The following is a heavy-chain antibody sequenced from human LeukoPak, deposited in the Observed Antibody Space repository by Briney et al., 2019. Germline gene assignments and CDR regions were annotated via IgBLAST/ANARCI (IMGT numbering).Heavy chain of an antibody. CDR3: AREFGSTSCHDY. D-gene: IGHD2-2*01. CDR1: GYTFTGYY. J-gene: IGHJ4*02. CDR2: INPNSGGT. V-gene: IGHV1-2*02. Sequence: ASVKVSCKASGYTFTGYYMHWVRQAPGQGLEWMGWINPNSGGTNYAQKFQGRATVTRDTSISTAYMELSRLRSDDTAVYYCAREFGSTSCHDYWGQGTLVTVSS.